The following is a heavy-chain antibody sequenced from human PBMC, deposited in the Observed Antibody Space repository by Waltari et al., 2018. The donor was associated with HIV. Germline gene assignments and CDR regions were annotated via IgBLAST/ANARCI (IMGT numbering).Heavy chain of an antibody. CDR3: AKDARGAFDI. CDR2: ISWNSGSI. CDR1: GFTFDDYA. J-gene: IGHJ3*02. Sequence: EVQLVESGGGLVQPGRSLRLSCAASGFTFDDYAMHWVRQAPGKGLGWVSGISWNSGSIGYADSVKCRFTISRDNAKNSLYLQMNSLRAEDTALYYCAKDARGAFDIWGQGTMVTVSS. V-gene: IGHV3-9*01.